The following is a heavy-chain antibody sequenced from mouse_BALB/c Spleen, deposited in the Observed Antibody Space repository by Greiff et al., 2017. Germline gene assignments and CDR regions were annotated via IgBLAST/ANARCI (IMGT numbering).Heavy chain of an antibody. J-gene: IGHJ2*01. CDR1: GFTFSSYT. Sequence: EVKLMESGGGLVKPGGSLKLSCAASGFTFSSYTMSWVRQTPEKRLEWVATISSGGSYTYYPDSVKGRFTISRDNAKNTLYLQMSSLKSEDTAMYYCTRDRDYGSSFDYWGQGTTLTVSS. CDR2: ISSGGSYT. CDR3: TRDRDYGSSFDY. D-gene: IGHD1-1*01. V-gene: IGHV5-6-4*01.